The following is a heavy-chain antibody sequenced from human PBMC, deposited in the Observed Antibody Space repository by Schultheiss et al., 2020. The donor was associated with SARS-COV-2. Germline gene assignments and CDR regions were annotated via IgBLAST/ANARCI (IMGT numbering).Heavy chain of an antibody. CDR1: GGSISSSSYY. J-gene: IGHJ5*02. CDR3: ARGRGAAAAKGWFDP. D-gene: IGHD6-13*01. V-gene: IGHV4-39*07. CDR2: INHSGST. Sequence: SETLSLTCTVSGGSISSSSYYWSWIRQPPGKGLEWIGEINHSGSTNYNPSLKSRVTISVDTSKNQFSLKLSSVTAADTAVYYCARGRGAAAAKGWFDPWGQGTLVTVSS.